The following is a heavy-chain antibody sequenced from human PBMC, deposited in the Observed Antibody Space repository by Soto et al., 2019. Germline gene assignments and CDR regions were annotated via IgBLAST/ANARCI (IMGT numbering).Heavy chain of an antibody. CDR2: IVVDSNTA. J-gene: IGHJ4*02. CDR3: ARAIKRWEVNYYFDF. V-gene: IGHV1-69*14. CDR1: GRTFNNFA. D-gene: IGHD1-26*01. Sequence: QVVLLQSGAEVQEPGSSVRVSCQVSGRTFNNFAFSWVRQAPGHGPEWMGGIVVDSNTAEYSQRFQDRVTITADTSTDTLYMELGSLTFEATAVYYCARAIKRWEVNYYFDFWGQGTLVTVSS.